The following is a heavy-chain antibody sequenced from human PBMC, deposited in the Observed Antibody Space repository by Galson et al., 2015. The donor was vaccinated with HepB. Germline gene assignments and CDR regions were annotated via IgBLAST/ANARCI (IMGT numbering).Heavy chain of an antibody. CDR1: GGTFSSYA. Sequence: SVKASCKASGGTFSSYAISWVRQAPGQGLEWMGGIIPIFGTANYAQKFQGRVTITADESTSTAYMELNSLRSEDTAVYYCARAARPAGDAFDIWGQGTMVTVSS. J-gene: IGHJ3*02. CDR2: IIPIFGTA. D-gene: IGHD6-6*01. V-gene: IGHV1-69*13. CDR3: ARAARPAGDAFDI.